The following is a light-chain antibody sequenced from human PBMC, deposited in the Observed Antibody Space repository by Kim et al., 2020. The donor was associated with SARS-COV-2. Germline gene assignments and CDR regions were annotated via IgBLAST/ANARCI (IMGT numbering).Light chain of an antibody. J-gene: IGLJ2*01. CDR3: QVWDSSTADVV. V-gene: IGLV3-9*01. CDR2: RDT. Sequence: ALGQTARIPCGGNNIGSKNVHWYQQKPGQAPVLVIYRDTNRPSGIPERFSGSNSGNTATLTISRAQAGDEADYYCQVWDSSTADVVFGGGTQLTVL. CDR1: NIGSKN.